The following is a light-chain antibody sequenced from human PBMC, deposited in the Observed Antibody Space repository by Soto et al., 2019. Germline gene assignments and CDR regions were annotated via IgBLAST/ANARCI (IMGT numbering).Light chain of an antibody. CDR1: QSVSSY. Sequence: EIVLTQSPATLSLSPGERATLSCRASQSVSSYLGWYQQKPGQAPRLLIYDTSNSATGIPARFSGSGSGTDFTLTISSLEPEDFAVYYCQLSSNWPPLFTFGPGTKVDIK. CDR3: QLSSNWPPLFT. CDR2: DTS. J-gene: IGKJ3*01. V-gene: IGKV3-11*01.